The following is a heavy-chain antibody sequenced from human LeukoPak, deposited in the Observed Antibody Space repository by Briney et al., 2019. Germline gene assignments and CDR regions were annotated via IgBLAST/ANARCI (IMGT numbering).Heavy chain of an antibody. V-gene: IGHV1-18*01. J-gene: IGHJ1*01. CDR3: AREGD. CDR2: ISPYDGNT. Sequence: ASVKASCKASGSSFATYVISWVRQAAGQGLEWMGWISPYDGNTKYSQKFQGRVTLTTETSTTTASMELRNLRSADTAVYYCAREGDWGQGTLVTVSS. CDR1: GSSFATYV.